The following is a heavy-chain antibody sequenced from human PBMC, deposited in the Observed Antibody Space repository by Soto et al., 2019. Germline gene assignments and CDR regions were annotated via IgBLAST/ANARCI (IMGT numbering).Heavy chain of an antibody. CDR2: ISSSSSYT. CDR3: ARDSYCSSTSCYVLSAPMI. V-gene: IGHV3-11*06. D-gene: IGHD2-2*01. Sequence: GGSLRLSCAASGFTFSDYYMSWIRQAPGKGLEWVSYISSSSSYTNYADSVKGRFTISRDNAKNSLYLQMNSLRAEDTAVYYCARDSYCSSTSCYVLSAPMIWGQGTTVTVSS. CDR1: GFTFSDYY. J-gene: IGHJ6*02.